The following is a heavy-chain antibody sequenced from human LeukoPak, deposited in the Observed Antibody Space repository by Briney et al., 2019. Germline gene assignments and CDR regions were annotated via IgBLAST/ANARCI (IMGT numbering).Heavy chain of an antibody. CDR2: ISYDGSNK. J-gene: IGHJ6*02. CDR3: ARDPADIVVVVAATHGMDV. Sequence: GRSLRLSCAASGFTFSSYAMPWVRQAPGKGLEWVAVISYDGSNKYYADSVKGRFTIPRDNSKNTLYLQMNSLRAEDTAVYYCARDPADIVVVVAATHGMDVWGQGTTVTVSS. V-gene: IGHV3-30-3*01. D-gene: IGHD2-15*01. CDR1: GFTFSSYA.